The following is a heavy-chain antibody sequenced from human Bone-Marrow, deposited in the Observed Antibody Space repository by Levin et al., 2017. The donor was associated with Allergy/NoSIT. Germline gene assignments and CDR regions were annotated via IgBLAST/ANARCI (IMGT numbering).Heavy chain of an antibody. D-gene: IGHD2-15*01. CDR3: ARVVVAALPS. CDR2: ISYDGSNK. CDR1: GFTFSSYA. V-gene: IGHV3-30-3*01. Sequence: GESLKISCAASGFTFSSYAMHWVRQAPGKGLEWVAVISYDGSNKYYADSVKGRFTISRDNSKNTLYLQMNSLRAEDTAVYYCARVVVAALPSWGQGTLVTVSS. J-gene: IGHJ4*02.